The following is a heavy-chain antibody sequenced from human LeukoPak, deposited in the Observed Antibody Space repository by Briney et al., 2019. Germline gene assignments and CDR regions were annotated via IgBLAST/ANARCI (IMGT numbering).Heavy chain of an antibody. J-gene: IGHJ5*02. CDR2: MNTNTGNP. CDR1: GYTFTSYA. D-gene: IGHD3-16*02. V-gene: IGHV7-4-1*02. CDR3: ARDYGLYYDYVWGSSRPCCDL. Sequence: GASVKVSCKASGYTFTSYAMNWVRQAPGQGLEWMGWMNTNTGNPTYAQGFTGRFVFSLDTSVSTAYLQISSLKAEDTAVYYCARDYGLYYDYVWGSSRPCCDLWGQGTLVTVAS.